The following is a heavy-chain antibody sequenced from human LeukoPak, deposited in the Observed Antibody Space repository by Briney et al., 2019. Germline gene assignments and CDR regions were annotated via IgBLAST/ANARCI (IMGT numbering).Heavy chain of an antibody. Sequence: GGSLRLSCAASGFTFRTHGMNWVRQAPGKGLEWISHISGGSDIIEYADSVKGRFTISRDNGRGSLYLQMNSLRVEDTAVYYCARYGSGKNYIDPFDFWGQGTLVAVSS. CDR2: ISGGSDII. J-gene: IGHJ4*02. D-gene: IGHD3-10*01. V-gene: IGHV3-48*01. CDR3: ARYGSGKNYIDPFDF. CDR1: GFTFRTHG.